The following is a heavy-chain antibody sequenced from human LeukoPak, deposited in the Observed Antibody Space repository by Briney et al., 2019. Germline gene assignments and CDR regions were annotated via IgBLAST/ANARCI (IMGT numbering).Heavy chain of an antibody. CDR3: ARDYTGGWNDY. V-gene: IGHV3-30*04. CDR1: GFTFSSYA. J-gene: IGHJ4*02. Sequence: GGSLRLSCAASGFTFSSYAMHWVRQAPGKGLEWVAAISFDGSNEYYADSVKGRFTISRDNSKNTLFLQMNSLRAEDTAVYYCARDYTGGWNDYWGQGTLVTVSS. D-gene: IGHD7-27*01. CDR2: ISFDGSNE.